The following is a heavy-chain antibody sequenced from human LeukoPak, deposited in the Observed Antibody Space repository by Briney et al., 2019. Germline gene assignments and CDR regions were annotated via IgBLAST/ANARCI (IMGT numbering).Heavy chain of an antibody. CDR1: GGSFSGYY. V-gene: IGHV4-34*01. Sequence: SETLSLTCAVYGGSFSGYYWSWIRQPPGKGLEWIGEINHSGSTNYNPSLKSRVAISVDTSKNQFSLKLSSVTAADTAVYYCASGIDSFDYWGQGTLVTVSS. D-gene: IGHD3-22*01. CDR2: INHSGST. J-gene: IGHJ4*02. CDR3: ASGIDSFDY.